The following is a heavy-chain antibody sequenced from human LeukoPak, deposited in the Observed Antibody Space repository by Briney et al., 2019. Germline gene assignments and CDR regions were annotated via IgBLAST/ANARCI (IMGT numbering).Heavy chain of an antibody. Sequence: ASVKVSCKASGYTFTGHYMHWVRQAPGQGLEWMGWINPNSGGTNYAQKFQGRVTMTRDTSISTAYMELSRLRSDDTAVYYCARDVGQQLVRRYNWFDPWGQGTLVTVSS. V-gene: IGHV1-2*02. CDR3: ARDVGQQLVRRYNWFDP. CDR2: INPNSGGT. CDR1: GYTFTGHY. D-gene: IGHD6-13*01. J-gene: IGHJ5*02.